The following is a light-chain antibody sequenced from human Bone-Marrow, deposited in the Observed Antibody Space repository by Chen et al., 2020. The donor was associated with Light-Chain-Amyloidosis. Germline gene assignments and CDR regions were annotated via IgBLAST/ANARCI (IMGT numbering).Light chain of an antibody. CDR1: DLPTKY. CDR3: QSADSSGTYEVI. CDR2: RDT. V-gene: IGLV3-25*03. J-gene: IGLJ2*01. Sequence: SYELTQPPSVSVSPGQTPRITCSGDDLPTKYAYWYQQKPGQAPVLVINRDTERPSGSSERFSGSSSGTTATLTISGVQAEDEADYHCQSADSSGTYEVIFGGGTKLTVL.